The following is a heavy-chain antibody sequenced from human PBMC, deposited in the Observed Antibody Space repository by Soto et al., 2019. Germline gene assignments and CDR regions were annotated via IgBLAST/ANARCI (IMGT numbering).Heavy chain of an antibody. CDR1: GFTFSSYS. J-gene: IGHJ5*02. CDR2: ISSSSSYI. V-gene: IGHV3-21*01. CDR3: ARDDLSHWFDH. Sequence: GGSLRLSCAASGFTFSSYSMNWVRQAPGKGLEWVSSISSSSSYIYYAGSVKGRFTISRDNAKNSLYLQMNSLRAEDTAVDYCARDDLSHWFDHWGQGTLVTVSS.